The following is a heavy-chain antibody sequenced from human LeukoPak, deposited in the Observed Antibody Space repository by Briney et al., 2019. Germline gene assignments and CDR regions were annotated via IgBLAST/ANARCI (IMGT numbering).Heavy chain of an antibody. CDR2: ISYDGSNK. Sequence: GGSLRLSCAASGFTFSSYAMHWVRQAPGKGLEWVAVISYDGSNKYYVDSVKGRFTISRDNSKNTLYLQMNSLRAEDTAVYYCARAREVDTAMVTTSWGQGTQVTVSS. J-gene: IGHJ5*02. V-gene: IGHV3-30*04. CDR3: ARAREVDTAMVTTS. D-gene: IGHD5-18*01. CDR1: GFTFSSYA.